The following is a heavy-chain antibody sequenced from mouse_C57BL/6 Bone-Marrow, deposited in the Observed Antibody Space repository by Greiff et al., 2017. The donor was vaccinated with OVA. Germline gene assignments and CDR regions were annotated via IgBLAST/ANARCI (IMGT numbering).Heavy chain of an antibody. Sequence: ESGPGLVKPSQSLSLTCSVTGYSITSGYYWNWIRQFPGNKLEWMGYISYDGSNNYNPSLKNRISITRDTSKNQFFLKLNSVTTEDTATYYCARAVAWFAYWVQGTLVTVSA. J-gene: IGHJ3*01. CDR2: ISYDGSN. V-gene: IGHV3-6*01. CDR1: GYSITSGYY. CDR3: ARAVAWFAY.